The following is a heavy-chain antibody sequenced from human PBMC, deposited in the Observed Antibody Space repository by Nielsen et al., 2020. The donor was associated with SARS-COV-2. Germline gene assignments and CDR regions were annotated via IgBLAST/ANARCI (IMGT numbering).Heavy chain of an antibody. D-gene: IGHD6-19*01. V-gene: IGHV3-23*01. J-gene: IGHJ4*02. CDR3: ARGGQWLMGFDY. Sequence: GESLKISCAASGFTFSSYAMSWVRQAPGKGLEWVSVISGSGGSTYYADSVKGRFTISRDNSNNTLYLQMNSLRAEDTAVYYCARGGQWLMGFDYWGQGTLVTVSS. CDR2: ISGSGGST. CDR1: GFTFSSYA.